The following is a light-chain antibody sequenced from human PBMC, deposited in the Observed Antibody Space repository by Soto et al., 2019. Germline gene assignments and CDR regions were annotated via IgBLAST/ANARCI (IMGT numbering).Light chain of an antibody. CDR2: TAS. V-gene: IGKV1-12*01. J-gene: IGKJ4*01. Sequence: DMQMTQYTSSVSASVGDRVTITCRASQDINKWLAWYQQKPGLAPNLVIYTASRLHGGGPSRFSGSASGTDFTLTISSLQPGDVATYYCQQGKSFPLAFGGGSKVDI. CDR3: QQGKSFPLA. CDR1: QDINKW.